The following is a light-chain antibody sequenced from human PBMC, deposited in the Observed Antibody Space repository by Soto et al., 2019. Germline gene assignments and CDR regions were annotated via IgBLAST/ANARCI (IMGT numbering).Light chain of an antibody. CDR3: QQYYSTPRT. CDR1: QSVLYSSNNKNY. CDR2: WAS. J-gene: IGKJ2*01. Sequence: DIVMTQSPDSLAVSLGERATINCKSSQSVLYSSNNKNYLAWYQQIPGQPPKLLIYWASTRESGVPDRFSGSGSGTDFTLTISSLQAEDVAVYFCQQYYSTPRTFGQGTKLEIE. V-gene: IGKV4-1*01.